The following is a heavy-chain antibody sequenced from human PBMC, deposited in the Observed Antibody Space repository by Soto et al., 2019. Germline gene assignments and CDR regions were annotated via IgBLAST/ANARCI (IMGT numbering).Heavy chain of an antibody. CDR3: ARHASDSSGYYYFDY. CDR2: IYHSGST. V-gene: IGHV4-38-2*01. Sequence: SETLSLTXAVSGYSISSGSFWGWIRQPPGKGLEWIGSIYHSGSTYYNPSLKSRVTTSVDTSKNQFSLKLSSVTAADTAVYYCARHASDSSGYYYFDYWGQGTLVTVSS. CDR1: GYSISSGSF. D-gene: IGHD3-22*01. J-gene: IGHJ4*02.